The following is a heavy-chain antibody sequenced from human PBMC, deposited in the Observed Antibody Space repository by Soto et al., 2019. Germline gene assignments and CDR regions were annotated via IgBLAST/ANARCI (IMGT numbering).Heavy chain of an antibody. J-gene: IGHJ4*02. D-gene: IGHD2-15*01. V-gene: IGHV1-46*01. CDR1: GYTFTSYY. CDR2: INPSGGST. Sequence: ASVKVSCKASGYTFTSYYMHWVRQAPGQGLEWMGIINPSGGSTSYVQKFQDRVTITADESTSTAYMQLSSLRSGDTAVYYCARSGGLDRDFNYWGQGSLVTVSS. CDR3: ARSGGLDRDFNY.